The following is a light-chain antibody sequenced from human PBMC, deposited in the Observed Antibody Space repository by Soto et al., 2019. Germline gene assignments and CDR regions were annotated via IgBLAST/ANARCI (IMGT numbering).Light chain of an antibody. CDR2: DAS. Sequence: EIVLTQSPGTLSLSPGERATLSCRASQSVSSSHSSYLAWYQQKPGQAPRRLMYDASSRAPGIPDRFSGSGSGTAFALTISRLEPEDFAVYYCHHYRSSLIFTVGPATNVDIK. CDR3: HHYRSSLIFT. CDR1: QSVSSSHSSY. J-gene: IGKJ3*01. V-gene: IGKV3-20*01.